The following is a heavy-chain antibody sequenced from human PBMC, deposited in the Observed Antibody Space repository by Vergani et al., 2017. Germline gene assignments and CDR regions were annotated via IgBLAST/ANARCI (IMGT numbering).Heavy chain of an antibody. D-gene: IGHD1-26*01. J-gene: IGHJ3*01. CDR3: ATGGFEGVGLSGNGLRD. CDR2: FDPEDGET. V-gene: IGHV1-24*01. Sequence: QVQLVQSGAEVKKPGASVKVSCKVSGYTITELSMHWVRQAPGKGFEWMGGFDPEDGETIYAQKFQGRVIMTEDTSTDTAYMGLSSLRSEDTAVYYCATGGFEGVGLSGNGLRDWGQGTMVTVSS. CDR1: GYTITELS.